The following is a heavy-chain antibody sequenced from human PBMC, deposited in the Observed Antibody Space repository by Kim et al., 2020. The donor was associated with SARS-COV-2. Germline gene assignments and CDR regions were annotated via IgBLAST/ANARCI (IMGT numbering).Heavy chain of an antibody. V-gene: IGHV4-4*07. Sequence: SETLSLTCTVSGGSISSYYWSWIRQPAGKGLEWIGRIYTSGSTNYNPSLKSRVTMSVDTSKNQFSLKLSSVTAADTAVYYCARDWLLQNGWPNGYCSSTSCIRRYYYYGMDVWGQGTTVTVSS. CDR1: GGSISSYY. CDR2: IYTSGST. D-gene: IGHD2-2*01. J-gene: IGHJ6*02. CDR3: ARDWLLQNGWPNGYCSSTSCIRRYYYYGMDV.